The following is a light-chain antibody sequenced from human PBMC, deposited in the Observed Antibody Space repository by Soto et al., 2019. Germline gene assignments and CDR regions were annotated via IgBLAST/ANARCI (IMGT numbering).Light chain of an antibody. J-gene: IGLJ2*01. CDR3: TSYTSSSTLV. V-gene: IGLV2-14*03. Sequence: QSVLTQPASVSGSPGQSITISCTGTSSDVGGYNYVSWYQQHPGKAPKLLIYHVTNRPSGVSNRFSGSKSGNMASLTISGLLAEDEADYYCTSYTSSSTLVFGGGTKLTVL. CDR1: SSDVGGYNY. CDR2: HVT.